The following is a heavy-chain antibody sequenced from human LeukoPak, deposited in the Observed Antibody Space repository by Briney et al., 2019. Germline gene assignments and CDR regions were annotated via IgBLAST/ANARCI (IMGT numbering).Heavy chain of an antibody. CDR3: AKTASSSWGYFDY. CDR1: GGTSTIYA. CDR2: ISPIFGTA. J-gene: IGHJ4*02. V-gene: IGHV1-69*13. D-gene: IGHD6-13*01. Sequence: SVNVSSTASGGTSTIYAISSVRHAPGQGLEWMGGISPIFGTANYAQKFQGRVTITADESTSTAYMELSSLRSEDTAVYYCAKTASSSWGYFDYWGQGTLVTVSS.